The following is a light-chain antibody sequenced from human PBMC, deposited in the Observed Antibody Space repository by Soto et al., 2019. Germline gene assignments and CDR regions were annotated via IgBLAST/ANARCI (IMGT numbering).Light chain of an antibody. CDR3: QKYYSAAFT. J-gene: IGKJ5*01. CDR2: AAS. Sequence: DIQMTQSPSSLSASVGDRFTITCRASQGISNYLAWYQQKPGKVPKLLIYAASILQSGVPSRFSGSGSGTDFTITISILQPEDVATYYCQKYYSAAFTFGQGTRLEIK. V-gene: IGKV1-27*01. CDR1: QGISNY.